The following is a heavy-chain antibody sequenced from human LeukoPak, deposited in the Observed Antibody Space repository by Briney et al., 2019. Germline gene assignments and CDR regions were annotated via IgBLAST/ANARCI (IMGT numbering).Heavy chain of an antibody. CDR3: ARDQSNYGSGSYYFDY. D-gene: IGHD3-10*01. J-gene: IGHJ4*02. Sequence: GGSLRLSCAASGFTFSDYYMSWIRQAPGKGLEWVSYISSSSSYTNYADSVKGRFTISRDNAKNSLYLQMNSLRAEDTAVYYCARDQSNYGSGSYYFDYWGQGTLVTVSS. V-gene: IGHV3-11*06. CDR2: ISSSSSYT. CDR1: GFTFSDYY.